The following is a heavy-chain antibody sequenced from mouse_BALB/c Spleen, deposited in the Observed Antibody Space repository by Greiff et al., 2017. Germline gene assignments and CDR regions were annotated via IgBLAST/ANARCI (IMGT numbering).Heavy chain of an antibody. V-gene: IGHV1-54*01. D-gene: IGHD1-1*01. CDR1: GYAFTNYL. CDR3: ARGYYGSSHWYFDV. J-gene: IGHJ1*01. CDR2: ICPGSGGT. Sequence: QVQLQQSGAELVRPGTSVKVSCKASGYAFTNYLIEWVKQRPGQGLEWIGVICPGSGGTNYNEKFKGKATLTADKSSSTAYMQLSSLTSDDSAVYCCARGYYGSSHWYFDVWGAGTTVTVSS.